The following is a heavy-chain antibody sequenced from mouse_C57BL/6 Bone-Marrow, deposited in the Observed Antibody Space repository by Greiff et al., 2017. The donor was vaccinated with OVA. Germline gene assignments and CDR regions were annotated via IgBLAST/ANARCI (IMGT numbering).Heavy chain of an antibody. CDR2: ISYDGSN. CDR3: AREGTGAPFAY. CDR1: GYSITSGYY. Sequence: EVQLQQSGPGLVKPSQSLSLTCSVTGYSITSGYYWNWIRQFPGNKLEWMGYISYDGSNNYNPSLKNRISITRDTSKNQFFLKLNSVTTEDTATYYCAREGTGAPFAYWGQGTLVTVSA. D-gene: IGHD4-1*01. J-gene: IGHJ3*01. V-gene: IGHV3-6*01.